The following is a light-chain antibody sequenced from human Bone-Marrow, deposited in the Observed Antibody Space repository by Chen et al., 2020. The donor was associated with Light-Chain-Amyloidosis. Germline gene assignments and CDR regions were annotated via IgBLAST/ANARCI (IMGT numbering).Light chain of an antibody. J-gene: IGKJ1*01. CDR1: QTISSTY. CDR2: GPS. Sequence: EIVLPQSPGTLSLSPGEGATLPCMARQTISSTYLAWYQQKPGQAPRLHIFGPSGRATGIPDRFRGSGFGTDFTLTIPRLEPKDFAVYYCQQFADTPRTFGQGIKVEI. V-gene: IGKV3-20*01. CDR3: QQFADTPRT.